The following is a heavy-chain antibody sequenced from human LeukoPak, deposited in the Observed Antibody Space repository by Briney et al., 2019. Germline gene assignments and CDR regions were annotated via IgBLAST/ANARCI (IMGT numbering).Heavy chain of an antibody. V-gene: IGHV3-30*02. CDR3: AKDLSQHQLVPNFDY. Sequence: GGSLRLSCAASGFTFSSYGMHWVRQAPGKGLEWVAFIRNDGSNKDYADSVKGRFSISRDNSKNTLYLQMNSLRGEDTAVYYCAKDLSQHQLVPNFDYWGQGTLVTVSS. J-gene: IGHJ4*02. CDR1: GFTFSSYG. D-gene: IGHD6-13*01. CDR2: IRNDGSNK.